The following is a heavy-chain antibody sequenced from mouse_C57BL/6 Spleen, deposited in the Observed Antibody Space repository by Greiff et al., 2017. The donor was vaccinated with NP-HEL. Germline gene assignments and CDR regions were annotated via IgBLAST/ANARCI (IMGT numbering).Heavy chain of an antibody. Sequence: EVKLVESGEGLVKPGGSLKLSCAASGFTFSSYAMSWVRQTPEKRLEWVAYISSGGDYIYYADTVKGRFTISRDNARNTLYLQMSSLKSEDTAMYYCTRDRIYYYGSSYDYAMDYWGQGTSVTVSS. CDR1: GFTFSSYA. CDR2: ISSGGDYI. D-gene: IGHD1-1*01. V-gene: IGHV5-9-1*02. J-gene: IGHJ4*01. CDR3: TRDRIYYYGSSYDYAMDY.